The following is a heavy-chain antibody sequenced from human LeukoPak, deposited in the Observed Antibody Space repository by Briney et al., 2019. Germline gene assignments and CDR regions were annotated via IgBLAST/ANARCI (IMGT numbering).Heavy chain of an antibody. D-gene: IGHD3-16*02. Sequence: SETLSLTCAVYGGSFSGYYWSWIRQPPGKGLEWIGEINHSGSTNYNPSLKSRVTISVDTSKNQFSLKLSSVTAADTAVYYCARGGLTDYVWGSYRRNEYSFDYWGQGTLVTVSS. CDR2: INHSGST. J-gene: IGHJ4*02. CDR1: GGSFSGYY. CDR3: ARGGLTDYVWGSYRRNEYSFDY. V-gene: IGHV4-34*01.